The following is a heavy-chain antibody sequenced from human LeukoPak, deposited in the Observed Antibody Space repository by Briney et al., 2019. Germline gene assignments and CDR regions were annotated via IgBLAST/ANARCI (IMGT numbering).Heavy chain of an antibody. CDR2: ISSSSSYI. J-gene: IGHJ6*02. CDR3: AREGIVVVPAAVPIEYYYYYGMDV. V-gene: IGHV3-21*01. D-gene: IGHD2-2*01. Sequence: PGGSLRLSCAASGFTFSSYSMNWVRQAPGMGLEWVSSISSSSSYIYYADSVKGRFTISRDNAKNSLYLQMNSLRAEDTAVYYCAREGIVVVPAAVPIEYYYYYGMDVWGQGTTVTVSS. CDR1: GFTFSSYS.